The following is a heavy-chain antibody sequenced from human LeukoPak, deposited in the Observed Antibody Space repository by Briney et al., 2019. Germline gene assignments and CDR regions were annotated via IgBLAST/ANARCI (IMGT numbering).Heavy chain of an antibody. D-gene: IGHD5-12*01. Sequence: PGGSLRLSCAASGFTFSTHWMSWVRQAPGKGLEWVTNINPSGSEQHYVDSVEGRFTISRDNAKNSLFLQMNSLRAGGTAVYYCGREHSGYDWEWGQGTLVTVSS. V-gene: IGHV3-7*01. J-gene: IGHJ4*02. CDR3: GREHSGYDWE. CDR1: GFTFSTHW. CDR2: INPSGSEQ.